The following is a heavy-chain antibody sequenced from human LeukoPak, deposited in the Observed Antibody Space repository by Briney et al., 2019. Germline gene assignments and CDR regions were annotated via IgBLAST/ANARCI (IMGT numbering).Heavy chain of an antibody. D-gene: IGHD3-22*01. V-gene: IGHV4-4*02. CDR1: GGSISSGDW. CDR3: ARDYHDNSLDY. Sequence: PSGTLSLTCAVSGGSISSGDWRSWVRQPPGKGLEWIGEIYHSGSTNYNPSLKSRVTISVDKSNNQFSLKLSSVTAADTAVYYCARDYHDNSLDYWGQGTLVTVSS. J-gene: IGHJ4*02. CDR2: IYHSGST.